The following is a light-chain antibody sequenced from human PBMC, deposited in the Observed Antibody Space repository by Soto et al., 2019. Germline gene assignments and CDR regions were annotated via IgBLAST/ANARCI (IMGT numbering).Light chain of an antibody. CDR1: QSVSSY. Sequence: EIGLTQSPATLSLSPWERATLSCRASQSVSSYLAWYQQKPGQAPRLLIYGASNRATGIPDRFSGSGSGTDFTLTISRLEPEDFAVYYCQQYGSSGTFGQGTKVDI. J-gene: IGKJ1*01. CDR3: QQYGSSGT. CDR2: GAS. V-gene: IGKV3-20*01.